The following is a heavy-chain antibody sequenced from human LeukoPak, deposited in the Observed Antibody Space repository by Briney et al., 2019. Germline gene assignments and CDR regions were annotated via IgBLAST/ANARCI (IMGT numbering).Heavy chain of an antibody. CDR2: ISTSSSYI. CDR1: GFTFSSYS. D-gene: IGHD1-14*01. Sequence: GGSLRLSCAASGFTFSSYSMNWVRQAPGKGLEWVSCISTSSSYIYYADSVKGRFTISRDNAKNSLYLQMNSLRAEETAVYYCARVRLQPRTLLDDAFDIWGQGTMVTVSS. J-gene: IGHJ3*02. V-gene: IGHV3-21*01. CDR3: ARVRLQPRTLLDDAFDI.